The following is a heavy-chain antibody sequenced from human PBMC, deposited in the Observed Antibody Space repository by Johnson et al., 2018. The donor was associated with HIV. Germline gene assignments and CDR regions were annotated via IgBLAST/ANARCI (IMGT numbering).Heavy chain of an antibody. J-gene: IGHJ3*02. CDR1: GFRFSTYA. CDR2: ISDDGNNI. Sequence: QVQQVESGGGVVQPGTSLRLSCAASGFRFSTYALHWVRQTPGTGLGWVSVISDDGNNIYYADSVRGRFTSSRDNSKNTLYLQINSLRAEDTAVYYFATPRLGYCSSTSCSSPIDAFDIWGQGTMVTVSS. D-gene: IGHD2-2*01. V-gene: IGHV3-30*07. CDR3: ATPRLGYCSSTSCSSPIDAFDI.